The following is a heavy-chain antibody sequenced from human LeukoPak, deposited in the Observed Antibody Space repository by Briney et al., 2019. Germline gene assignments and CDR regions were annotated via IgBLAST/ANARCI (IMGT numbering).Heavy chain of an antibody. CDR3: ARGVDCSSTSCKSGGYYYYYYMDV. D-gene: IGHD2-2*01. CDR1: GHTLIELS. J-gene: IGHJ6*03. V-gene: IGHV1-24*01. Sequence: ASVKVSCKISGHTLIELSMHWVRQVPGQGLEWVGGFDPEKDEIVYAEKFQGRVTMTEDTPTATVYLELSSLRSEDTAVYYCARGVDCSSTSCKSGGYYYYYYMDVWGKGTTVTVSS. CDR2: FDPEKDEI.